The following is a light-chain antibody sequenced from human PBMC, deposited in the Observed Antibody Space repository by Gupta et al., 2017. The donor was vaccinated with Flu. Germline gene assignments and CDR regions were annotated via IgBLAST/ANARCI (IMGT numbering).Light chain of an antibody. V-gene: IGLV2-14*01. Sequence: QSALPQPASVSGSPGQLITISCTGPSSDVGGYNHVSWYQQHPGKDPKLMIYEVSHRPSGVSGRFSGSKSGNTASLTISGLRAEDDADYYCSSYTSLSTYVFGTGTKVTVL. CDR3: SSYTSLSTYV. J-gene: IGLJ1*01. CDR2: EVS. CDR1: SSDVGGYNH.